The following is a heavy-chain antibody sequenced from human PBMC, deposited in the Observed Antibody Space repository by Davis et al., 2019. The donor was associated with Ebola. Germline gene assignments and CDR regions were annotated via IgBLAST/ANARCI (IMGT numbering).Heavy chain of an antibody. Sequence: GGSLRLSCAASGFSFSSYWMSWVRQAPGKGLEWVANVRQDGSGKYYVDSVKGRFTISRDNSKNTLYLQMNSLRAEDTALYYCAKDPGGYYSNFDYWGQGTLVTVSS. D-gene: IGHD3-10*01. CDR1: GFSFSSYW. V-gene: IGHV3-7*03. CDR2: VRQDGSGK. CDR3: AKDPGGYYSNFDY. J-gene: IGHJ4*02.